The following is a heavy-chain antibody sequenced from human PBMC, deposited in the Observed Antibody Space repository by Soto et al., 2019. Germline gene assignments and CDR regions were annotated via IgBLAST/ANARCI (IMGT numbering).Heavy chain of an antibody. CDR3: AHRVLRTVFGLVTTTAIYFDF. CDR1: GFSLTTSGVG. V-gene: IGHV2-5*02. D-gene: IGHD3-3*01. CDR2: IYWDDDK. Sequence: QITLNESGPPVVRPTEPLTLTCRFSGFSLTTSGVGVGWIRQSPGKAPEWLALIYWDDDKRYSGSLKSRLTITKDTSKNHVVLTVSDLDPTDTATYYCAHRVLRTVFGLVTTTAIYFDFWGQGTPVAVSS. J-gene: IGHJ4*02.